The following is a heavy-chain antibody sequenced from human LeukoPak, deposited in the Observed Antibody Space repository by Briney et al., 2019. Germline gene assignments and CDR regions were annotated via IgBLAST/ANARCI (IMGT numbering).Heavy chain of an antibody. V-gene: IGHV3-23*01. J-gene: IGHJ5*02. D-gene: IGHD3-10*01. CDR2: ISGSGDNT. CDR1: GFTFSSHG. Sequence: GGSLRLFCAASGFTFSSHGMSWVRQAPGKGLEWVSTISGSGDNTYYADSVKGRFTISRDNSKNTLYLQMNSLRAEDTAVYYCARDWNYYGSGTSSGLDPWGQGTLVTVSS. CDR3: ARDWNYYGSGTSSGLDP.